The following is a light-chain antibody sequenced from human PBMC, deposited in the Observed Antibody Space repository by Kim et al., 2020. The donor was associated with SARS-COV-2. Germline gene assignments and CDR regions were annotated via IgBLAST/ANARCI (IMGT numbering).Light chain of an antibody. CDR3: QQYDGVPFT. J-gene: IGKJ4*01. CDR2: EAT. V-gene: IGKV1-33*01. Sequence: GDRVTITCLASQDISNSLNWYQQKPGEPPKLLIYEATNLETGVPIRFTGSKSVTDFTFTISSLQPEDIATYYCQQYDGVPFTFGGGTKVDIK. CDR1: QDISNS.